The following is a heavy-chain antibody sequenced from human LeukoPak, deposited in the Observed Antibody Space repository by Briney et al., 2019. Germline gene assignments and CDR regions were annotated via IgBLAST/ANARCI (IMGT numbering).Heavy chain of an antibody. Sequence: GASLKISCKGSGSRFTSYWIGWVRQMPGKGLEWMGIIYPGDSDTRYSPSFQGQVTISADKSISTAYLQWSSLKASDTAMYYCARHIGSSPYYFDYWGQGTLVTVSS. CDR1: GSRFTSYW. V-gene: IGHV5-51*01. CDR3: ARHIGSSPYYFDY. CDR2: IYPGDSDT. D-gene: IGHD6-13*01. J-gene: IGHJ4*02.